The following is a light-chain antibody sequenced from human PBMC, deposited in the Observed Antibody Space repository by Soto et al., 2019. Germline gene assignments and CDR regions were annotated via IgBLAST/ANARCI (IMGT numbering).Light chain of an antibody. CDR1: SSDIGRYHL. CDR2: KVS. J-gene: IGLJ1*01. V-gene: IGLV2-23*02. Sequence: QSALTQPASVSGSPGQSITISCTGTSSDIGRYHLVSWYQHHSGKAPKLIIYKVSQWPSGVADRFSASKSGSTASLTISGLQAEDEADYYCCSYAGSNWGYVFGTGTKLIVL. CDR3: CSYAGSNWGYV.